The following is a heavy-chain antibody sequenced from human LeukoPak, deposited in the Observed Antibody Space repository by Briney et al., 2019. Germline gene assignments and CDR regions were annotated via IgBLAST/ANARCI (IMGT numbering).Heavy chain of an antibody. J-gene: IGHJ4*02. CDR3: AKVRFFSGFYFFPYDH. Sequence: GGSLRLSCAASGITFSRYSMNWVRQAPGKGLNWVAFIRYDGNNKYYADSVKGRFTISRDNSKNRLYVEMNRLSNEDTDVYYCAKVRFFSGFYFFPYDHWGQGTLVTVSS. CDR2: IRYDGNNK. CDR1: GITFSRYS. D-gene: IGHD3-22*01. V-gene: IGHV3-30*02.